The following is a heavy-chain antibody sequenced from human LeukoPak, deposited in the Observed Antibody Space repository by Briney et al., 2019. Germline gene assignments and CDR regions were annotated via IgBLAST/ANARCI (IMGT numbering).Heavy chain of an antibody. CDR1: GFTFDHYT. D-gene: IGHD1-14*01. V-gene: IGHV3-43*01. CDR3: AKGAPRGSYYYGMDV. Sequence: GGSLRLSCAASGFTFDHYTMHWVRQAPGKDLEWVSLITWDGRNTYYADSVKGRFTISRDNSKNSLYLQMNSLRTEDTALYYCAKGAPRGSYYYGMDVWGQGTTVTVSS. CDR2: ITWDGRNT. J-gene: IGHJ6*02.